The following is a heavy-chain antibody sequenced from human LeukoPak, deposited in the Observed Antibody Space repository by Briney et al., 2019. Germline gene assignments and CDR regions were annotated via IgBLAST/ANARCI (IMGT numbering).Heavy chain of an antibody. Sequence: SETLSLTCAVSGGSFSSGGYSWSWIRQPPGTGLEWIGYIYHSGSTYYNPSLKSRVTISVDRSKNQFSLKLSSVTAADTAVYYCARGGLRYSDWLDWGQGTLVTVSS. CDR3: ARGGLRYSDWLD. CDR1: GGSFSSGGYS. J-gene: IGHJ4*02. V-gene: IGHV4-30-2*01. CDR2: IYHSGST. D-gene: IGHD3-9*01.